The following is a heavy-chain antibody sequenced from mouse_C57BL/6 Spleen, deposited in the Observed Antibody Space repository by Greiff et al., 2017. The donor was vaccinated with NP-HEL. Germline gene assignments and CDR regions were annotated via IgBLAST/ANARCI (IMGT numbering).Heavy chain of an antibody. CDR1: GYTFTSYW. V-gene: IGHV1-61*01. Sequence: ESGAELVRPGSSVKLSCKASGYTFTSYWMDWVKQRPGQGLEWIGNIYPSDSETHYNQKFKDKATLTVDISSSTAYMQLSSLTSEDSAVYYCARRSNYGGFAYWGQGTLVTVSA. CDR3: ARRSNYGGFAY. CDR2: IYPSDSET. D-gene: IGHD2-5*01. J-gene: IGHJ3*01.